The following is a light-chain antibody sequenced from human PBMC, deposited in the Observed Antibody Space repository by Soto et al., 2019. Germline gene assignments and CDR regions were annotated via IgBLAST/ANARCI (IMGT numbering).Light chain of an antibody. J-gene: IGKJ2*01. Sequence: EIVLTQSPGTLSLSPGERATFSCRASRSVSSRYLAWYQQKPGQAPRLLIYGTSTRATGIPDRFSGSGSGSDFTLTISRLEPEDFAVYHCHQYGYSPNTFGQGTKLEIK. CDR2: GTS. CDR3: HQYGYSPNT. V-gene: IGKV3-20*01. CDR1: RSVSSRY.